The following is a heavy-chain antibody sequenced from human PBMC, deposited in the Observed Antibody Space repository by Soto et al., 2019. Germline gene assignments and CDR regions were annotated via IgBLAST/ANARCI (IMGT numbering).Heavy chain of an antibody. CDR2: IHHDGRT. V-gene: IGHV4-4*02. CDR1: GDSISSPNW. D-gene: IGHD2-15*01. CDR3: ARVRQNCSGNSCHFDP. J-gene: IGHJ5*02. Sequence: QVQLQQSGPGLVKPSGTLSLTCTVSGDSISSPNWWNWVRQSPGKGLEWIAEIHHDGRTNYNPSLKSRVTMSIDESNNHFSLKLTSVTAADTAIYYCARVRQNCSGNSCHFDPWGQGALVTVSS.